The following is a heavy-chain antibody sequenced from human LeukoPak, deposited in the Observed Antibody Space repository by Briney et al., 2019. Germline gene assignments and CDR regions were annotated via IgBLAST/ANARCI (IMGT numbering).Heavy chain of an antibody. V-gene: IGHV4-59*08. D-gene: IGHD1-26*01. Sequence: SETLSLTCSVSSGSIGTYYWAWIRQTPGKGLEWIGYISYSGSTKYNPSLTRRITISLDTSKNQFSLELGSMTAADTAMYYCARQAGSFTTFDFWGQGTLVTVSS. J-gene: IGHJ4*02. CDR1: SGSIGTYY. CDR2: ISYSGST. CDR3: ARQAGSFTTFDF.